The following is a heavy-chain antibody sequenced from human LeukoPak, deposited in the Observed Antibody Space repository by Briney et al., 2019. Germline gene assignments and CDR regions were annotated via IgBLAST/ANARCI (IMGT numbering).Heavy chain of an antibody. Sequence: GASVKVSCKASGYTFTSYDINWVRQATGQGPEWMGWMNPNSGNTGYAQKFQGRVTMTRNTSISTAYMELSSLRSEDTAVYYCATGVIMGYYYYGMDVWGQGTTVTVSS. CDR1: GYTFTSYD. CDR3: ATGVIMGYYYYGMDV. CDR2: MNPNSGNT. V-gene: IGHV1-8*01. J-gene: IGHJ6*02. D-gene: IGHD3-10*01.